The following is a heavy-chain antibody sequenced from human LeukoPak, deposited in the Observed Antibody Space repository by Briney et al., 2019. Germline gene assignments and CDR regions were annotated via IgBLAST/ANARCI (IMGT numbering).Heavy chain of an antibody. Sequence: PGGSLRLSCAGSGFTFSSYWMHWVRQTPGKGLMWVSRIKSDGSTIYADSVKGRFTISRDNAKNMVYLQMNGLRAEDTAIYYCARAITYFYGSVTYDWFDPWGQGTLVTVSS. V-gene: IGHV3-74*01. CDR2: IKSDGST. CDR3: ARAITYFYGSVTYDWFDP. CDR1: GFTFSSYW. J-gene: IGHJ5*02. D-gene: IGHD3-10*01.